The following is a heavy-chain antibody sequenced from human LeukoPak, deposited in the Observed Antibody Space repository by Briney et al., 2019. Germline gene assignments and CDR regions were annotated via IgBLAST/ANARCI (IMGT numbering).Heavy chain of an antibody. Sequence: SETLSLTCTVSGGSISNYYWSWIRQPPGKGLEWIGYIYYSGSTNYNPSLKSRVTISVDTSKNQFSLKLSSVTAADTAVYYCSITMVRGEDYWGQGTLVTVSS. V-gene: IGHV4-59*01. D-gene: IGHD3-10*01. CDR1: GGSISNYY. J-gene: IGHJ4*02. CDR3: SITMVRGEDY. CDR2: IYYSGST.